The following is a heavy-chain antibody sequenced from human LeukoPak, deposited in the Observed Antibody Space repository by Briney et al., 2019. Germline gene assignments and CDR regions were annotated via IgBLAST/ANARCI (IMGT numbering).Heavy chain of an antibody. CDR2: IGGSGATI. J-gene: IGHJ3*02. Sequence: SGGFLRLSCAASGFTFSDYYMSWIRQAPGKGLEWVSYIGGSGATIYYADSVKGRFTISRDNAKNSLYLQMNSLRAEDTAAYYCARTRTTVVTLDAFDIGGQGTMVTVSS. CDR3: ARTRTTVVTLDAFDI. V-gene: IGHV3-11*04. D-gene: IGHD4-23*01. CDR1: GFTFSDYY.